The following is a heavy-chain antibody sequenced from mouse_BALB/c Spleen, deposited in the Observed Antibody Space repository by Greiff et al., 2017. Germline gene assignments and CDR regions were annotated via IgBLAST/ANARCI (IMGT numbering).Heavy chain of an antibody. CDR2: ISSGGST. Sequence: EVQRVESGGGLVKPGGSLKLSCAASGFTFSSYAMSWVRQTPEKRLEWVASISSGGSTYYPDSVKGRFTISRDNARNILYLQMSSLRSEDTAMYYCARGGNYGSNYFDYWGQGTTLTVSS. J-gene: IGHJ2*01. V-gene: IGHV5-6-5*01. D-gene: IGHD1-1*01. CDR3: ARGGNYGSNYFDY. CDR1: GFTFSSYA.